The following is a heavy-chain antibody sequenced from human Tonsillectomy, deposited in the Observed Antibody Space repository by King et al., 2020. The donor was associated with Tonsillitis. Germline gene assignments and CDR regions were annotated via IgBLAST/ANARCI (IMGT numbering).Heavy chain of an antibody. D-gene: IGHD6-13*01. CDR1: AFMFSSFG. J-gene: IGHJ4*02. CDR3: AKDRGVGVTAAGLDF. Sequence: VQLVESGGGVVQPGRSLRLSCAASAFMFSSFGMHWVRQAPGKGLEWVSVISYDGSDTYYADSVKGRFTISRDNSKNTLYLHMNSLSAEDTAVSYCAKDRGVGVTAAGLDFWGQGTPVTVSS. V-gene: IGHV3-30*18. CDR2: ISYDGSDT.